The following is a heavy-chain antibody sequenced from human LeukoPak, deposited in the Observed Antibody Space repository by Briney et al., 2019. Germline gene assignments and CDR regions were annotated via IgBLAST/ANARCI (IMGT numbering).Heavy chain of an antibody. J-gene: IGHJ1*01. CDR3: ARDGGDYYDSSGYPFHH. CDR2: ISTSSSYI. D-gene: IGHD3-22*01. V-gene: IGHV3-21*01. Sequence: PGGSLRLSCAASGFTFSYAWMSWVRQAPGKGLEWVSSISTSSSYIYYADSVKGRFTISRDNAKKSLYLQMNSLRAGDTAVYYCARDGGDYYDSSGYPFHHWGQGTLVTVSS. CDR1: GFTFSYAW.